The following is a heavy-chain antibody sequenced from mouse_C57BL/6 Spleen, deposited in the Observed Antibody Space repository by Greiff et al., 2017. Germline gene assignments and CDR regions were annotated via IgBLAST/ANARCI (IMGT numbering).Heavy chain of an antibody. Sequence: EVKLVESVAELVRPGASVKLSCTASGFNIKNTYMHWVKQRPEQGLEWIGRIDPANGNTKYAPKFQGKATITADTSSNTAYLQLSSLTSEDTAIYYCARPPLDGYYGSYYFDYWGQGTTLTVSS. J-gene: IGHJ2*01. D-gene: IGHD2-3*01. CDR1: GFNIKNTY. CDR2: IDPANGNT. CDR3: ARPPLDGYYGSYYFDY. V-gene: IGHV14-3*01.